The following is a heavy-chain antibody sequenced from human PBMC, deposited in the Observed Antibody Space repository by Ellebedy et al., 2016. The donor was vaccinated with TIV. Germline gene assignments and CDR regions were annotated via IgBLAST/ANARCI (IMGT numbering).Heavy chain of an antibody. CDR3: AKFHGDYHPYYLDF. CDR1: CFTFRKYA. V-gene: IGHV3-23*01. CDR2: ISGSGVST. D-gene: IGHD4-17*01. J-gene: IGHJ4*02. Sequence: GESLKISCVASCFTFRKYAMTWVRQAPGQGLEWVAAISGSGVSTYYADSVKGRFTISRDTSTSSLYLQMNSLRAGDTAIYYCAKFHGDYHPYYLDFWGQGTLVTVSS.